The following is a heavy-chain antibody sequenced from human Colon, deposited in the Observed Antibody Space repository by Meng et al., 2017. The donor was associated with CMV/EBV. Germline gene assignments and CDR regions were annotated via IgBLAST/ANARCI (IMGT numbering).Heavy chain of an antibody. CDR1: GGSICTYY. J-gene: IGHJ4*02. CDR2: ISTNRNT. V-gene: IGHV4-4*07. D-gene: IGHD5-12*01. CDR3: VRGGYSGTQTGGVQEY. Sequence: QVRLQDTGPGLLNPSETLSLTCTVSGGSICTYYWSWIRQPAGEGLEWLGRISTNRNTDYNPSLNSRATIWLDTSNNQFSLKLTSVTAADTAVYYCVRGGYSGTQTGGVQEYWGQGTLVTVSS.